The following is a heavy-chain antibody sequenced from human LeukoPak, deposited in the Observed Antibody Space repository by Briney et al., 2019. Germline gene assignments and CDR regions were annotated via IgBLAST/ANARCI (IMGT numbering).Heavy chain of an antibody. Sequence: QPGGSLRLSCAASGFTFSSYWMSWVRQAPGKGLEWVANIKQDGSEKYYVDSVKGRFTISRDNAKNSLYLQMNSLRAEDTAVYYCARNPTQRLWNYGGTIDYWGQGTLVTVSS. CDR2: IKQDGSEK. D-gene: IGHD1-7*01. V-gene: IGHV3-7*01. CDR1: GFTFSSYW. J-gene: IGHJ4*02. CDR3: ARNPTQRLWNYGGTIDY.